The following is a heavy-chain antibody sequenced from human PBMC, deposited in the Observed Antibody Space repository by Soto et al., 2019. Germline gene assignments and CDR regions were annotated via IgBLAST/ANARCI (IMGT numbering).Heavy chain of an antibody. V-gene: IGHV4-30-4*01. CDR3: ARVLREKEPTVWFDP. CDR1: GAPISSGDYY. J-gene: IGHJ5*02. CDR2: IYYSGST. D-gene: IGHD3-10*01. Sequence: QVQLQESGPGLVKSSETLSLTCTVSGAPISSGDYYWSWIRQPPGKGLEWIGYIYYSGSTYYNPSLKSRVSISIDMSKNQFSLNLSSVTAADTAVYYCARVLREKEPTVWFDPWGQGTLVTVSS.